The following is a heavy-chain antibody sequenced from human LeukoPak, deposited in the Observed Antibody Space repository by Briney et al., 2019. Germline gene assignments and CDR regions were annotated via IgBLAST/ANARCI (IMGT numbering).Heavy chain of an antibody. D-gene: IGHD6-13*01. Sequence: SETLSLTCTVSGGSISSYYWSWIRQPPGKGLEWIGYIYTSGSTNYNPSLKSRVTISVDTSKNQFSLKLSSATAADTAVYYCARTIGYSSSWDYYFDYWGQGTLVTVSS. CDR1: GGSISSYY. J-gene: IGHJ4*02. CDR2: IYTSGST. V-gene: IGHV4-4*09. CDR3: ARTIGYSSSWDYYFDY.